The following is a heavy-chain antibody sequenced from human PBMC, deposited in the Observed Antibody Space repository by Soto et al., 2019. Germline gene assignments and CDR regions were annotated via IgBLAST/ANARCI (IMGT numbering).Heavy chain of an antibody. CDR2: IYYSGST. J-gene: IGHJ4*02. Sequence: SETLSLTCTVSGGSISSSSYYWGWIRQPPGKGLEWIGSIYYSGSTYYNPSLKSRVTISVDTSKNQFSLKLSSVTAADTAVYYCASQGLGIRLTIDYWGQGTLVTVSS. V-gene: IGHV4-39*01. D-gene: IGHD7-27*01. CDR1: GGSISSSSYY. CDR3: ASQGLGIRLTIDY.